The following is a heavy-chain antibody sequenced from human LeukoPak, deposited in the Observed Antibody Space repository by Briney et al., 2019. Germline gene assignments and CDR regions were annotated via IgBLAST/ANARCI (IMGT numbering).Heavy chain of an antibody. CDR3: VITYSSSPYYYYGMDI. CDR1: GGTFSSYA. D-gene: IGHD6-6*01. J-gene: IGHJ6*02. Sequence: ASVKVSCKASGGTFSSYAISWVRQAPGQGLEWMGGIIPIFGTANYAQKFQGRVTITADESTSTAYMELSSLRSEDTAVYYCVITYSSSPYYYYGMDIWGQGTTVTVSS. V-gene: IGHV1-69*13. CDR2: IIPIFGTA.